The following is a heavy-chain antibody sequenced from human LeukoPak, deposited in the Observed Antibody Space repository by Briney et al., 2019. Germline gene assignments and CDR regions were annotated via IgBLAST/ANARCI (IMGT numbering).Heavy chain of an antibody. CDR1: GFTFSSYA. CDR3: ARDVALPSYYYGMDV. Sequence: PGRSLRLSCAASGFTFSSYAMHWVRKAPGKGLEWVAVISYDGSNKYYADSVKGRFTISRDNSKNTLYLQMNSLRAEDTAVYYCARDVALPSYYYGMDVWGQGTTVTVSS. V-gene: IGHV3-30-3*01. D-gene: IGHD5-12*01. J-gene: IGHJ6*02. CDR2: ISYDGSNK.